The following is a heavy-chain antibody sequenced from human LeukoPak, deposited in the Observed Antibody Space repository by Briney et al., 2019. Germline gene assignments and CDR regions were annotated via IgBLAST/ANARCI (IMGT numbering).Heavy chain of an antibody. CDR3: ARAGYCSGGSCYALDY. Sequence: ASVKVSCKPSGYTLTGYYMHWVRQAPGQGLEWMGWIDPNSGGTNYAQKFQGRVTLTRDTSISTAYMELSRLRSDDTAVYYCARAGYCSGGSCYALDYWGQGTLVSVSS. V-gene: IGHV1-2*02. CDR2: IDPNSGGT. J-gene: IGHJ4*02. CDR1: GYTLTGYY. D-gene: IGHD2-15*01.